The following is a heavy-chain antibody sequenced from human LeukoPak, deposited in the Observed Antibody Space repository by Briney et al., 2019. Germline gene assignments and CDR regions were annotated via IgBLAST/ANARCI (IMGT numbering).Heavy chain of an antibody. CDR1: GFTFSSYA. CDR2: ISGSGGST. V-gene: IGHV3-23*01. Sequence: GGSLRLSCAASGFTFSSYAMTWVRQAPGKGLEWVSAISGSGGSTYYADSVKGRFTISRGNSKNTLYLQMSSLRAEDTAVYYCAKTFFYYFDAFDIWGQGTMVTVSS. J-gene: IGHJ3*02. D-gene: IGHD2/OR15-2a*01. CDR3: AKTFFYYFDAFDI.